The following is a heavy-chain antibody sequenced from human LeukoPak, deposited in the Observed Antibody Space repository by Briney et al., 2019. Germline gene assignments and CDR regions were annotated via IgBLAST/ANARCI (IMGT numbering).Heavy chain of an antibody. CDR2: IFYSGTT. D-gene: IGHD2-2*01. Sequence: PSETLSLTCTVSGGSINSGDYYWSWIRQPPGKGLEWIGYIFYSGTTYYNPSLKSRLIISVDISKNQFSLNLTSVTAADTAVYYCARAKCGSSSCYLWYFDLWGRGTLVTVSS. J-gene: IGHJ2*01. CDR1: GGSINSGDYY. V-gene: IGHV4-30-4*08. CDR3: ARAKCGSSSCYLWYFDL.